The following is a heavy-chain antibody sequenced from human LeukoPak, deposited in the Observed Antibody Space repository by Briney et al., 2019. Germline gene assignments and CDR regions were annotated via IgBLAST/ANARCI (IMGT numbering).Heavy chain of an antibody. V-gene: IGHV4-61*01. J-gene: IGHJ4*02. CDR2: KYYSGST. CDR3: ARGRSYGFDFDS. CDR1: GVSINTCCYY. Sequence: SETLSLTCDVSGVSINTCCYYWTWIRQPPGKGLEWIGYKYYSGSTRYNSSLRSRLTISLDSSKNQFSLRLTSVTAADTAVYYCARGRSYGFDFDSWGPETLVIVSS. D-gene: IGHD5-18*01.